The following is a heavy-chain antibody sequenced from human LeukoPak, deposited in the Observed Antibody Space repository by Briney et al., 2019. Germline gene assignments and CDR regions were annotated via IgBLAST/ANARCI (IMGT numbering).Heavy chain of an antibody. CDR1: GYSISRGYY. CDR2: IYHTGST. Sequence: SETLSLTCGVSGYSISRGYYWAWMRRPPPRGLEYFVTIYHTGSTYYHPALASRVIISVDTSKNEFSLSLNSVTAADTAVYYCARGGWIITSGIDYWGQGTLVTVSS. D-gene: IGHD3-10*01. V-gene: IGHV4-38-2*01. CDR3: ARGGWIITSGIDY. J-gene: IGHJ4*02.